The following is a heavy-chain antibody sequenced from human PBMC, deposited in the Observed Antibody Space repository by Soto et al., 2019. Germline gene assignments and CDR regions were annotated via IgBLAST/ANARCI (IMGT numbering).Heavy chain of an antibody. CDR2: INAGNGNT. CDR1: GYTFTSYA. J-gene: IGHJ6*02. Sequence: QVQLVQSGAEVKKPGASVKVSCKASGYTFTSYAMHWVRQAPGQRLEWMGWINAGNGNTKYSQKFQGRVTITRDTSASTAYMERSRLRSEDTAVYSCARDLVMDVWGQGTTVTVSS. D-gene: IGHD2-8*02. V-gene: IGHV1-3*01. CDR3: ARDLVMDV.